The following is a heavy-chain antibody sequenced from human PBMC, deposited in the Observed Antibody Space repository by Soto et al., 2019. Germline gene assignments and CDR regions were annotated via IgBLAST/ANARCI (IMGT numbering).Heavy chain of an antibody. D-gene: IGHD2-2*01. Sequence: QVQLQQSGPGLVKPSQTLSLTCAISGDSVSSNSAAWNWIRQSPSRGLEWLGRTYYRSKWYNDYAVSVKSRITIHPDTSKNQFSLQLNSVTPEDTAVYYCARASYCSSTSCYPGWFDPWGQGTLVTVSS. V-gene: IGHV6-1*01. J-gene: IGHJ5*02. CDR2: TYYRSKWYN. CDR3: ARASYCSSTSCYPGWFDP. CDR1: GDSVSSNSAA.